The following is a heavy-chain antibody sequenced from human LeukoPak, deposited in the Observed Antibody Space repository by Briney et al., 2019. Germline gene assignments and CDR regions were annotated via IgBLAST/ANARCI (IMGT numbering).Heavy chain of an antibody. D-gene: IGHD6-13*01. V-gene: IGHV3-30*03. CDR2: ISYDGSNK. CDR1: GFTFSSYG. J-gene: IGHJ6*03. Sequence: PGRSLRLSCAASGFTFSSYGMHWVRQAPGKGLEWVAVISYDGSNKYYADSVKGRFTISRDNSKNTLYLQMNRLRAEDTAVYYCARSFSIAAPGPLDYYYYYMDVWGKGTTVTVSS. CDR3: ARSFSIAAPGPLDYYYYYMDV.